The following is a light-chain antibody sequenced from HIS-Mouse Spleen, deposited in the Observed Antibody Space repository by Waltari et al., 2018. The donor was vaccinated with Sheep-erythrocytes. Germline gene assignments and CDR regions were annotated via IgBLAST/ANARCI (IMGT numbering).Light chain of an antibody. J-gene: IGLJ1*01. CDR2: DVS. V-gene: IGLV2-11*01. Sequence: QSALTQPRSVSGSPGQSFTISCTGTSSDVGGYNYVSWYQPPPGKAPTLMFYDVSKRPSGVPDRFSGSKSGNTASLTISGLQAEDEADYYCCSYAGSYNHVFATGTKVTVL. CDR3: CSYAGSYNHV. CDR1: SSDVGGYNY.